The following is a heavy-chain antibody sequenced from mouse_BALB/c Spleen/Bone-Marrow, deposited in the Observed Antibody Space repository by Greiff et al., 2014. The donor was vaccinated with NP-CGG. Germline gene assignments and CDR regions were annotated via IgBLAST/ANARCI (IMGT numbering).Heavy chain of an antibody. D-gene: IGHD2-14*01. CDR2: ISNGGGST. Sequence: EVQLVESGGGLVQPGGSLKLSCATSGFTFSDYYMYWVRQTPEKGLEWVAYISNGGGSTYYPDTVKGRFTISRDNAKNTLYLQMSRLKSEDTAMYYCARGLYYRPFAYWGQGTLVTVSA. CDR1: GFTFSDYY. J-gene: IGHJ3*01. V-gene: IGHV5-12*02. CDR3: ARGLYYRPFAY.